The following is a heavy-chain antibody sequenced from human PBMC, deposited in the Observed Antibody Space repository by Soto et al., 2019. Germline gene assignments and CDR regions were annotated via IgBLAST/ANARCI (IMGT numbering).Heavy chain of an antibody. CDR1: GGTFSSYA. Sequence: SVKVSCKASGGTFSSYAISWVRQAPGQGLEWMGGIIPIFGTANYAQKFQGRVTITADESTSTAYMELSSLRSEDTAVYYCARAPATIFGVAPYYYGMDVWGQGTTVTVSS. J-gene: IGHJ6*02. D-gene: IGHD3-3*01. CDR2: IIPIFGTA. V-gene: IGHV1-69*13. CDR3: ARAPATIFGVAPYYYGMDV.